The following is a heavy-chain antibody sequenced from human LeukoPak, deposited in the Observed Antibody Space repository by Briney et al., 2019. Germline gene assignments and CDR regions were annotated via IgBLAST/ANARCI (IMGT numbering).Heavy chain of an antibody. Sequence: PGGALRLSCAAPGFTFSSYGMPWVPQAPGKGLGWVGVISYDGSNKYYADSVKGRFTISRDNSKNTLYLQMNSLRAEDTAVYYCAKPALVVAATSWFDPWGQGTLVTVSS. J-gene: IGHJ5*02. V-gene: IGHV3-30*18. CDR3: AKPALVVAATSWFDP. CDR2: ISYDGSNK. CDR1: GFTFSSYG. D-gene: IGHD2-15*01.